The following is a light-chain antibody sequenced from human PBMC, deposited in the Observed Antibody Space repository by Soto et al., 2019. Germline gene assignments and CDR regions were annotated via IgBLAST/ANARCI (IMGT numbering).Light chain of an antibody. CDR2: GNS. Sequence: QLVLTQPPSVSGAPGQRVTISCTGSSSNIGAGYDVHWYQQLPGTAPKLLIYGNSNRPSGVPDRFAGSKAGTSASLAIAALEAKDEADYYCQSYDSSLSGYVFGTGTQVTVL. V-gene: IGLV1-40*01. J-gene: IGLJ1*01. CDR3: QSYDSSLSGYV. CDR1: SSNIGAGYD.